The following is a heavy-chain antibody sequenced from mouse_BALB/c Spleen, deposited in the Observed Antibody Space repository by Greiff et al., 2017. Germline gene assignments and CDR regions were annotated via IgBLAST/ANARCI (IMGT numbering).Heavy chain of an antibody. Sequence: QVQLQQPGAELVKPGASVKMSCKASGYTFTSYNMHWVKQTPGQGLEWIGAIYPGNGDTSYNQKFKGKATLTADTSSNTAYLQLSSLTSEDTAVYYCAGSYGSAMDYWGQGTSVTVSS. CDR2: IYPGNGDT. CDR3: AGSYGSAMDY. V-gene: IGHV1-12*01. J-gene: IGHJ4*01. D-gene: IGHD1-1*02. CDR1: GYTFTSYN.